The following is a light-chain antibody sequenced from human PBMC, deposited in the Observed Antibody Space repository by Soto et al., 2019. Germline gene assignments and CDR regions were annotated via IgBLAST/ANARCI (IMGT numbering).Light chain of an antibody. CDR3: QQRSNWPPLFT. CDR1: QSVSSY. CDR2: DAS. J-gene: IGKJ3*01. V-gene: IGKV3-11*01. Sequence: EIVLTQSPATLSLSPGERATLSCRASQSVSSYLAWYQQKPGQAPRLLIYDASNRATGIPARFSGSGSGTDFTLTISLEPEDFAVYYCQQRSNWPPLFTFGPGTKVDIK.